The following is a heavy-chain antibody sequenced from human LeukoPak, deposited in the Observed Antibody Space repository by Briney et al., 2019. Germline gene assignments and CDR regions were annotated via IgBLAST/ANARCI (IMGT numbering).Heavy chain of an antibody. CDR1: GFTFDDYG. J-gene: IGHJ4*02. CDR3: ARDMSRYAATAITH. V-gene: IGHV3-43*02. D-gene: IGHD2-21*02. CDR2: ISGDGGRT. Sequence: TGGSLRLSCAASGFTFDDYGMYCVRQAPGKGLDSVSLISGDGGRTSYADSVKGRFIISRDNSKNSLYLQMNSLRTEDTAIYYCARDMSRYAATAITHWGQGTLVTVSS.